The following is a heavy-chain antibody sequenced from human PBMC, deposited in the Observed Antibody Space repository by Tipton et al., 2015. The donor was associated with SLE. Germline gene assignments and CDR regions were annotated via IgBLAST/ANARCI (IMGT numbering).Heavy chain of an antibody. J-gene: IGHJ1*01. D-gene: IGHD3-3*01. CDR3: ARARHGGAEYFEH. Sequence: TLSLTCSVSGVSMRSYYWSWIRQPPGKGLEWIGYIYDIGSTNYNPSLKSRVTMSVDTSENQLSLKLTFVTAADTAVYYCARARHGGAEYFEHWGQGTLVTVSS. CDR1: GVSMRSYY. CDR2: IYDIGST. V-gene: IGHV4-59*01.